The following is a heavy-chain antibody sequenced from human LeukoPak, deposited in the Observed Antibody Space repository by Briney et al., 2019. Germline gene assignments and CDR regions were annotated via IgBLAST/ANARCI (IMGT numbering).Heavy chain of an antibody. V-gene: IGHV3-21*01. CDR3: ATETGYNYGFDH. D-gene: IGHD5-18*01. CDR2: ISSSSSYI. J-gene: IGHJ5*02. Sequence: GGSLRLSCAASGFTFSSYCMNWVRQAPGKGLEWVSSISSSSSYIYYGDSVKGRFTISRDNAKNSLYLQMNSLRAEDTAVYYCATETGYNYGFDHWGQGTLVTVSS. CDR1: GFTFSSYC.